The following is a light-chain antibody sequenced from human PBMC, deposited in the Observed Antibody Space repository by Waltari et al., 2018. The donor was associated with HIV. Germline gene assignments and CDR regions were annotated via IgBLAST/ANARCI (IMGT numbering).Light chain of an antibody. V-gene: IGLV3-25*03. J-gene: IGLJ1*01. CDR3: QSTDTSDAYYV. CDR1: LLSDQS. Sequence: YELTQPPSVSVSPGQTARITCSGDLLSDQSVHWYQQKPGQAPVLVMYKDTQRPSGIPDRFFGSTSETTVTLTISGVQAEDEADYYCQSTDTSDAYYVFGGGTKVTVL. CDR2: KDT.